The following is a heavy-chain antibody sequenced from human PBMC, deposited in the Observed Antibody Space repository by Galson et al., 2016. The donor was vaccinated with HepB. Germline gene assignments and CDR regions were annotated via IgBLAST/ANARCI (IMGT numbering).Heavy chain of an antibody. CDR1: GYTFTSYE. CDR2: MNPNSGNT. D-gene: IGHD6-13*01. V-gene: IGHV1-8*01. CDR3: AREYISSWLH. Sequence: SVKVSCKGSGYTFTSYEINWVRQATGQGLEWMGWMNPNSGNTGYAQRFQGRVTMPRNTSISTAYMELSSLRSEDTAVYYCAREYISSWLHWGQGTLVTVSS. J-gene: IGHJ1*01.